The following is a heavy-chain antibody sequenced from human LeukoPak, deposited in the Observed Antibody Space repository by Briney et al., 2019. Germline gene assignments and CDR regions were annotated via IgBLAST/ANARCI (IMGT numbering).Heavy chain of an antibody. D-gene: IGHD6-19*01. Sequence: ASVKVSCKASGYTFTSYYMHWVRQAPGQGLEWMGIINPSGGFTSCAQNFQGRVTMTRDTSTSTIYMELSSLRSEDTAVYYCTREGYSRGWYSYWGQGTLVTVSS. J-gene: IGHJ4*02. CDR3: TREGYSRGWYSY. CDR1: GYTFTSYY. V-gene: IGHV1-46*01. CDR2: INPSGGFT.